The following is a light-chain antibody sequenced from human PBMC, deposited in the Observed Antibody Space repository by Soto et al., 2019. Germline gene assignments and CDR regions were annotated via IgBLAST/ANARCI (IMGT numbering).Light chain of an antibody. Sequence: ERVMTQSPATLSVSPGERATLSCRASQSVSSNLAWYQQKPGQAPRLLIYGASTRATGIPARFSGSGSGTEFTLTISSLQSEDFAVYYCQQYNNWPPRTFGQGTKVDIK. CDR3: QQYNNWPPRT. CDR1: QSVSSN. V-gene: IGKV3-15*01. CDR2: GAS. J-gene: IGKJ1*01.